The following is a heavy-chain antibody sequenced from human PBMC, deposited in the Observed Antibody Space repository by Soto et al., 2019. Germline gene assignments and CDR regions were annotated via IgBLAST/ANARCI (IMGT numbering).Heavy chain of an antibody. D-gene: IGHD6-19*01. CDR1: GYTFTSYY. Sequence: QVQLVQSGAEVKKPGASVKVSCKASGYTFTSYYMHWVRQAPGQGLEWMGIINPSGGSTSYAQKFQGRVTMTRDTSTSTVYMELSSLRSENTAVYYCARVGSSGGFDYWGHGTLVTVSS. CDR3: ARVGSSGGFDY. J-gene: IGHJ4*01. V-gene: IGHV1-46*01. CDR2: INPSGGST.